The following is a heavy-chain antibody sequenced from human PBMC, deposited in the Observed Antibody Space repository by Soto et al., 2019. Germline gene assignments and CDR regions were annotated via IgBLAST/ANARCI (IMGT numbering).Heavy chain of an antibody. CDR2: VNWNSGRI. CDR3: AKDRGSGSYAANYYYYGMDV. D-gene: IGHD3-10*01. CDR1: GFTFSTYS. J-gene: IGHJ6*02. Sequence: GGSLRLSYAASGFTFSTYSMNWVRQAPGKGLEWVSGVNWNSGRIGYADSVKGRFTISRDNAKTSLYLQMNSLRAEDTALYYCAKDRGSGSYAANYYYYGMDVWGQGTTVTVSS. V-gene: IGHV3-9*01.